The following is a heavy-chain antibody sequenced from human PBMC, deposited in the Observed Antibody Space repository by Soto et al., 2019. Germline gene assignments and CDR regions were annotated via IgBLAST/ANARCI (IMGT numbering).Heavy chain of an antibody. V-gene: IGHV3-21*01. CDR1: GFMFSSYS. CDR3: AGDPAIDINYYYGLDF. Sequence: GGSLRLSCAASGFMFSSYSMNWVRQAPGKGLQWISSISGSSDHIYYADSVRGRFTVSRDNAKNSLYLQMNSLRGEDTAVYYCAGDPAIDINYYYGLDFWGQGATVTVSS. CDR2: ISGSSDHI. J-gene: IGHJ6*02. D-gene: IGHD3-9*01.